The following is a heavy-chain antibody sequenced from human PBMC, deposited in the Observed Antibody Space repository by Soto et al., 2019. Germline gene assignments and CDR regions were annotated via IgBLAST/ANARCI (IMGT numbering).Heavy chain of an antibody. CDR1: GFSLSTSGVG. Sequence: QITLKESGPTLVKPTQTLTLTCTFSGFSLSTSGVGVGWIRQPPGKALEWLALIYWDDDKRYSPSLKSRLTITNDPSKTQVVLTMTTMDPVDTATYSCAGVGFWSGPIDYWGQGTLVTVSS. V-gene: IGHV2-5*02. D-gene: IGHD3-3*01. J-gene: IGHJ4*02. CDR3: AGVGFWSGPIDY. CDR2: IYWDDDK.